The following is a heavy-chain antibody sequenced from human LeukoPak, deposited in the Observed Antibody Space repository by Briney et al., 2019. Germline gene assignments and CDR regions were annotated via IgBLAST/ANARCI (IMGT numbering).Heavy chain of an antibody. V-gene: IGHV3-30-3*01. CDR3: ARSRPYGDYIFDY. D-gene: IGHD4-17*01. CDR1: GLTFSSYA. Sequence: GGSLRLSCAASGLTFSSYAMHWVRQAPGKGLEWVAVISYDGSNKYYADSVKGRFTISRDNSKNTLYLQMNSLRAEDTAVYYCARSRPYGDYIFDYWGQGTLVTVSS. J-gene: IGHJ4*02. CDR2: ISYDGSNK.